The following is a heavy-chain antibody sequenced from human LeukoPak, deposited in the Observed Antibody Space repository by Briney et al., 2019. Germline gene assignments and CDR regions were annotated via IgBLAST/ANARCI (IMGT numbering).Heavy chain of an antibody. CDR3: ARVGSSGYDFDY. CDR2: IYHSGRT. Sequence: SETLSLTCTVSGGSIGSDTSYWSWIRQPPGKDLEWIGYIYHSGRTYYNPSLKSRVTISVDTSKSQFSLNLSSVTAAVTAVYYCARVGSSGYDFDYWGQGTLVIVSS. J-gene: IGHJ4*02. CDR1: GGSIGSDTSY. V-gene: IGHV4-61*01. D-gene: IGHD3-22*01.